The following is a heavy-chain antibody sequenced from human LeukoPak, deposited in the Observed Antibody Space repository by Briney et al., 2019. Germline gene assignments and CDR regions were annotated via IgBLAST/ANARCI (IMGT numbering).Heavy chain of an antibody. V-gene: IGHV3-23*01. J-gene: IGHJ4*02. CDR2: ISGSGGST. CDR1: GFTFSTYT. CDR3: AKQGLWFGELSTDY. D-gene: IGHD3-10*01. Sequence: GGSLRLSWAASGFTFSTYTMNWVRQAPGKGLEWVSAISGSGGSTYYADSVKGRFTISRDNSKNTLYLQMNSLRAEDTAVYYCAKQGLWFGELSTDYWGQGTLVTVSS.